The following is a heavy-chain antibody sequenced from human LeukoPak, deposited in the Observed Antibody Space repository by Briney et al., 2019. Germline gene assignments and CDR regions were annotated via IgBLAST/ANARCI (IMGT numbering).Heavy chain of an antibody. V-gene: IGHV5-51*01. CDR2: IYPGDSDT. J-gene: IGHJ6*03. CDR3: ARDPYSGSYGDYYYYYMDV. D-gene: IGHD1-26*01. CDR1: GYSFNTYW. Sequence: GESLKISCKGSGYSFNTYWIGWVRQMPGKGLEWMGIIYPGDSDTKYSPSFQGQVTISADKSISTAYLQMNSLRPEDTAVYYCARDPYSGSYGDYYYYYMDVWGKGTTVTISS.